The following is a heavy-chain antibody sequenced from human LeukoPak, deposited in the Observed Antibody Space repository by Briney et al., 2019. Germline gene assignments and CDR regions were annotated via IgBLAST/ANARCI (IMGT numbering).Heavy chain of an antibody. Sequence: SETLSLTCTVSGSSISSSSYYWGWIRQPPGKGLEWIGSIYYSGSTYYNPSLKSRVTISVDTSKNQFSLKLSSVTAADTAVYYCASFRYSGSYSDYWGQGTLVTVSS. CDR2: IYYSGST. V-gene: IGHV4-39*01. D-gene: IGHD1-26*01. J-gene: IGHJ4*02. CDR1: GSSISSSSYY. CDR3: ASFRYSGSYSDY.